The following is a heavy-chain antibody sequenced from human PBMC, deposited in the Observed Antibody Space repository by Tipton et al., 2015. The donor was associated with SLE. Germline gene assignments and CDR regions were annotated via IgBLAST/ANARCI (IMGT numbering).Heavy chain of an antibody. CDR1: GFRIGDFH. J-gene: IGHJ5*02. D-gene: IGHD2-8*02. V-gene: IGHV3-49*04. CDR3: TRQRGYCVGDVCYTFPRDWFDR. Sequence: SLRLSCTVSGFRIGDFHMNWVRQAPGKGLEWIGLIRTKPYGETSEYAASVKDRFSVARDDSKNIAYLHMNSLKTEDTAIYYCTRQRGYCVGDVCYTFPRDWFDRWGQGTLVTVSS. CDR2: IRTKPYGETS.